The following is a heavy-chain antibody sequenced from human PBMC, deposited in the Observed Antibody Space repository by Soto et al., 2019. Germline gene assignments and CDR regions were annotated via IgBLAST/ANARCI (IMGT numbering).Heavy chain of an antibody. CDR3: ARFGSPHKTKVARPGPGRMDV. V-gene: IGHV1-69*13. CDR1: VGTFSCYA. Sequence: GXSVKVSCKASVGTFSCYAISWVRQAPGQGLEWMGGIIPIFGTANYAQKFQGRVTITADESTSTAYMELSSLRSEDTAVYYCARFGSPHKTKVARPGPGRMDVWGQGTTVTVSS. D-gene: IGHD6-6*01. J-gene: IGHJ6*02. CDR2: IIPIFGTA.